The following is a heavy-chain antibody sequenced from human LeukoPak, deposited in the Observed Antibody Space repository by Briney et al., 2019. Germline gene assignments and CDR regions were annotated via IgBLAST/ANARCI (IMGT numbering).Heavy chain of an antibody. Sequence: GGSLRLSCAASGFTFSSYEMNWVRQAPGKGLEWVSYISSSGSTIYYADSVKGRFTISRDNAKNSLYLQMNSLRAEDTAVYYCASYIVGPTLDYWGQGTLVTVSS. D-gene: IGHD1-26*01. CDR3: ASYIVGPTLDY. CDR2: ISSSGSTI. V-gene: IGHV3-48*03. J-gene: IGHJ4*02. CDR1: GFTFSSYE.